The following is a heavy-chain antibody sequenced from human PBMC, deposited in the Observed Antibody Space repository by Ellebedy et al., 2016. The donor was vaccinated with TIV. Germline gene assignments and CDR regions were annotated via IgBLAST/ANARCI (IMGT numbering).Heavy chain of an antibody. CDR1: GFTSSGYA. D-gene: IGHD5/OR15-5a*01. V-gene: IGHV3-30*04. Sequence: GESLKISCAASGFTSSGYAMHWVRQSPGKGLEWVAFMSGDGGVQHYPDSVKGRFTISRDNSKNTVYLQMSSLRVEDTAVFYCVKGHIYLSSFDQWGQGTLVTVSS. CDR3: VKGHIYLSSFDQ. J-gene: IGHJ4*02. CDR2: MSGDGGVQ.